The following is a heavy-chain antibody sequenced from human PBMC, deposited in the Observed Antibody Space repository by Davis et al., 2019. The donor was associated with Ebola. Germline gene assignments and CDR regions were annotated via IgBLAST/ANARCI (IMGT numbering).Heavy chain of an antibody. D-gene: IGHD6-13*01. J-gene: IGHJ4*02. V-gene: IGHV3-21*01. Sequence: GESLKISCAASGFTFSSYSMNWVRQAPGKGLEWVSSISSSSSYIYYADSVKGRFTISRDNAKNSLYLQMNSLRAEDTAVYYCARELFIAAAGVDYWGQGTLVTVSS. CDR2: ISSSSSYI. CDR3: ARELFIAAAGVDY. CDR1: GFTFSSYS.